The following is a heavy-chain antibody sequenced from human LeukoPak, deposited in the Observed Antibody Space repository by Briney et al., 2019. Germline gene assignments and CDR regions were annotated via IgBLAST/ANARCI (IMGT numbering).Heavy chain of an antibody. J-gene: IGHJ4*02. V-gene: IGHV1-24*01. Sequence: GVSVKVSCKVSGYPLTELSMHWVRQAPGKGLEWMGGFDPEDGETIYAQKFQGRVTMTEDTSTDTAYMELSSLRLYDTALYDCATLFSGMWELLHKPSEDYWGQETLVTVSS. CDR2: FDPEDGET. CDR1: GYPLTELS. CDR3: ATLFSGMWELLHKPSEDY. D-gene: IGHD1-26*01.